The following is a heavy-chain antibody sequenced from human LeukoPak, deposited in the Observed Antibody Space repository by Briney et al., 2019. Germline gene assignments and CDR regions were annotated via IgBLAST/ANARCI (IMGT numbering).Heavy chain of an antibody. V-gene: IGHV2-70*04. CDR3: ARVSPGAGYLDF. D-gene: IGHD7-27*01. J-gene: IGHJ4*02. CDR2: IDWEDDK. CDR1: GFSLNTSGMR. Sequence: SGPALVKPTQTLTLTCSFSGFSLNTSGMRVSWVRQPPGKALEWLARIDWEDDKFYTTSLETRLTISRDTSGSQVVLAMTNVVPEDTATYFCARVSPGAGYLDFWGQGALVTVSS.